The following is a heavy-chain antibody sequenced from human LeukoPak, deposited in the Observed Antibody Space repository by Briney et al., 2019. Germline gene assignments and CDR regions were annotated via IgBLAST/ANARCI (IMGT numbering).Heavy chain of an antibody. CDR3: AKDLTGGNYYLDY. Sequence: GRSLRLSCTTTGFTFSSYGMHWARQAPGKGLEWVAVISSDGSGKHSAESVKGRFTISRDNSKNTLYLQMNSLRAEDTAVYYCAKDLTGGNYYLDYWGQGTLVTVSS. CDR2: ISSDGSGK. J-gene: IGHJ4*02. V-gene: IGHV3-30*18. D-gene: IGHD1-26*01. CDR1: GFTFSSYG.